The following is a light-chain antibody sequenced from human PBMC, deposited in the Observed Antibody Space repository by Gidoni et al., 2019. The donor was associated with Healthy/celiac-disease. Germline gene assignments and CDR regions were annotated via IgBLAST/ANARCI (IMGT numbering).Light chain of an antibody. V-gene: IGLV1-40*01. CDR1: SSNIGAGYD. Sequence: QSVLTQPPSVSAAPGQRVTISCTRSSSNIGAGYDVHWYQQLPGTAPKLLIYGNSNRPSGVPDRFSGSKSGTSASLAITGLQAEDEADYYCQSYDSSLSAWVFGGGTKLTVL. CDR3: QSYDSSLSAWV. J-gene: IGLJ3*02. CDR2: GNS.